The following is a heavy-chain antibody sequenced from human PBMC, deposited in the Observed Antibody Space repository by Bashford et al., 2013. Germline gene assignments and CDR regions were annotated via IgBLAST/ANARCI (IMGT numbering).Heavy chain of an antibody. J-gene: IGHJ4*02. CDR1: GYTFTGYY. Sequence: VASVKVSCKASGYTFTGYYMHWVRQAPGQGLEWMGWXNPNSGGTNYAQKFQGRVTMTRDTSISTAYMELSRLRSDDTAVYYCARVSLRYYYDSSGYHFDYWGQGTLVTVSS. V-gene: IGHV1-2*02. D-gene: IGHD3-22*01. CDR3: ARVSLRYYYDSSGYHFDY. CDR2: XNPNSGGT.